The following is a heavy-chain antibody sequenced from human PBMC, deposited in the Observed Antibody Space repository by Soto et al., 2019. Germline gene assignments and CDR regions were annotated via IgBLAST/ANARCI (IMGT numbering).Heavy chain of an antibody. V-gene: IGHV4-34*01. CDR1: GGSFSGYY. CDR2: LNHRVST. J-gene: IGHJ6*02. D-gene: IGHD3-10*01. CDR3: ASGLWFGDNDYYYGMDV. Sequence: SETLSLTCAVYGGSFSGYYWSWIRQPPGKGLEGIRELNHRVSTNCTPARKRRHTISVDTSKSLFSLKLSCVTAADTAVYYCASGLWFGDNDYYYGMDVWGQGTTVT.